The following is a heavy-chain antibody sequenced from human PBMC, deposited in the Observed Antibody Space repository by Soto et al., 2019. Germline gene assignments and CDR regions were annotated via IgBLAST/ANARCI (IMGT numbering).Heavy chain of an antibody. J-gene: IGHJ4*02. V-gene: IGHV3-30*18. CDR1: GFTFSSYG. Sequence: VGSLRLSCAASGFTFSSYGMHWVRQAPGKGLEWVAVISYDGSNKYYADSVKGRFTISRDNSKNTLYLQMNSLRAEDTAVYYCAKSDCGGDCYPMDYFDYWGQGTLVTVSS. CDR2: ISYDGSNK. CDR3: AKSDCGGDCYPMDYFDY. D-gene: IGHD2-21*02.